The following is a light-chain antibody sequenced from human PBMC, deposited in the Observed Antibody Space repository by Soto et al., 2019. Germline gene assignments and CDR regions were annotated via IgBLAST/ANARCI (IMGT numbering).Light chain of an antibody. Sequence: QSVLTQPPSASGTPGQRVTISCSGSSSNIGSNTVNWYQQLPGTAPKLLIYSYNQRPSGVPDRFSGSKSGTSASLAISGLQSEDEADYYCAAWDDSLTGYVFGTGTKVTDL. CDR2: SYN. CDR3: AAWDDSLTGYV. J-gene: IGLJ1*01. CDR1: SSNIGSNT. V-gene: IGLV1-44*01.